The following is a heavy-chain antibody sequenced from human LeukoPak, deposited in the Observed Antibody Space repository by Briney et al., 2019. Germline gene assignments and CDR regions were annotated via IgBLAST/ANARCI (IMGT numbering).Heavy chain of an antibody. D-gene: IGHD5-18*01. CDR1: GGSISSYY. V-gene: IGHV4-59*08. Sequence: AETLTLTCTVSGGSISSYYWSWIRQPPGKGLEWIAYIYSTGRTNYNPSLKSQVTISVERPKHHFSLKERSATAADTYVYYCVKHKYIQDYFDLWGRGIMVSVSS. CDR3: VKHKYIQDYFDL. J-gene: IGHJ2*01. CDR2: IYSTGRT.